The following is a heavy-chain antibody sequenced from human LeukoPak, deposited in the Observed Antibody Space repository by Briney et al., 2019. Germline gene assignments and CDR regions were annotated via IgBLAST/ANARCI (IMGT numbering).Heavy chain of an antibody. Sequence: SETLSLTCTVSGGSISSYYWSWIRQPPGKGLEWIGYIYYSGSTNYNPSLKSRVTISVDTSKNQFSLKLSSVTAADTAVYYCARLAYSGYDSDYWGQGTLVTVSS. CDR1: GGSISSYY. V-gene: IGHV4-59*08. CDR2: IYYSGST. CDR3: ARLAYSGYDSDY. J-gene: IGHJ4*02. D-gene: IGHD5-12*01.